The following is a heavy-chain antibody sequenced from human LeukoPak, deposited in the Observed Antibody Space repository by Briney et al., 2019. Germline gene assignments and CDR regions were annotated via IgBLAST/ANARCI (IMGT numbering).Heavy chain of an antibody. D-gene: IGHD3-16*02. J-gene: IGHJ4*02. V-gene: IGHV2-26*01. CDR2: IFSNDEK. CDR1: GFSLNTARMG. CDR3: ARTDYDYVWGSYHPLDQ. Sequence: ESGPVLVKPTETLTLTCTVSGFSGFSLNTARMGVSWLRQPPGKALEWLAHIFSNDEKSYRTSLKSRLTISKDPSKSQVVLTMTSMDPVDTATYYCARTDYDYVWGSYHPLDQWGQGTLVTVSS.